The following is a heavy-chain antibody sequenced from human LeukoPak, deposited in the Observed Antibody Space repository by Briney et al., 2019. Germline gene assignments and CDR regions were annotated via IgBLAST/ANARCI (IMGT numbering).Heavy chain of an antibody. Sequence: GGSLRLSCAASGLTFSGCGMSWGRQTPGKGLGWVSGISGSGGRTYQADSVKGRFTISRDNSKNTLYLQMSSLRAEDTAVYYCAKTTADYGDDLFDCWGQGTLVTVSS. CDR2: ISGSGGRT. CDR1: GLTFSGCG. D-gene: IGHD4-17*01. CDR3: AKTTADYGDDLFDC. J-gene: IGHJ4*02. V-gene: IGHV3-23*01.